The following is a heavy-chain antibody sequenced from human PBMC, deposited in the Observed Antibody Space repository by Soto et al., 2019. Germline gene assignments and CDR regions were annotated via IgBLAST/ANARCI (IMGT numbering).Heavy chain of an antibody. Sequence: GGSLRLSCAASGSTFSSYAMSWVRQAPGKGLEWVSTISGNGGSTYFADSVKGRFTISRDNSKNTVYLQMNSLRAEDTAVYYCARVIVVVVAAGGRWFDPWGQGTLVTVSS. CDR1: GSTFSSYA. CDR2: ISGNGGST. V-gene: IGHV3-23*01. J-gene: IGHJ5*02. D-gene: IGHD2-15*01. CDR3: ARVIVVVVAAGGRWFDP.